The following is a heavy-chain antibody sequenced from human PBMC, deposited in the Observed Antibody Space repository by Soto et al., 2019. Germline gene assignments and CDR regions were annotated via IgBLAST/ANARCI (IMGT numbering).Heavy chain of an antibody. J-gene: IGHJ5*02. D-gene: IGHD2-15*01. Sequence: PSETLCLTCTVSGDSLISSDFYWGWVRQPPGKGPEWFGSIFYLGSSYYNPSLKSRVTMSVATSKNPFSLRLRSVTAADTALYFCARRSRALRKKNGLEPWGQGIMVTVSS. CDR2: IFYLGSS. V-gene: IGHV4-39*01. CDR3: ARRSRALRKKNGLEP. CDR1: GDSLISSDFY.